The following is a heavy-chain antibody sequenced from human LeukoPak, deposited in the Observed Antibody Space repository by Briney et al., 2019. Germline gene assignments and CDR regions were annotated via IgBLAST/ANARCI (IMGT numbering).Heavy chain of an antibody. V-gene: IGHV1-69*13. D-gene: IGHD3-10*01. CDR1: GGTFSSYP. Sequence: SVKVSCKASGGTFSSYPISWVRQAPGQGLEWMGGIIPIFGTANYAQKFQGRVTITADESTSTAYMELSSLRSEDTAVYYCAREFTMVRGVLYNWFDPWGQGTLVTVSS. J-gene: IGHJ5*02. CDR3: AREFTMVRGVLYNWFDP. CDR2: IIPIFGTA.